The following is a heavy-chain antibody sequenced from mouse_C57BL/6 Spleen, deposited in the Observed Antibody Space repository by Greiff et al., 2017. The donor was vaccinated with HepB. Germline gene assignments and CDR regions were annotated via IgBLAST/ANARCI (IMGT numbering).Heavy chain of an antibody. CDR2: ILPGSGST. V-gene: IGHV1-9*01. J-gene: IGHJ4*01. CDR3: ARKAYYYGISYGRYYAMDY. Sequence: QVQLQQSGAELMKPGASVKLSCKATGYTFTGYWIEWVKQRPGHGLEWIGEILPGSGSTNYNEKFKGKATLTADTSSHTAYMQLSSLTTEDSAIYYCARKAYYYGISYGRYYAMDYWGQGTSVTVSS. CDR1: GYTFTGYW. D-gene: IGHD1-1*01.